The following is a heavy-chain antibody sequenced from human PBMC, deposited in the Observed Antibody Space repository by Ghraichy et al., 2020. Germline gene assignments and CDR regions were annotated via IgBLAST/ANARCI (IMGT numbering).Heavy chain of an antibody. V-gene: IGHV4-59*01. Sequence: SETLSLTCTVSGGSISSYYWSWIRQPPGKGLEWIGYIYYSGSTNYNPSLKSRVTISVDTSKNQFSLKLSSVTAADTAVYYCARWRTGYSGYDYYFDYWGQGTLVTVSS. D-gene: IGHD5-12*01. CDR1: GGSISSYY. CDR2: IYYSGST. J-gene: IGHJ4*02. CDR3: ARWRTGYSGYDYYFDY.